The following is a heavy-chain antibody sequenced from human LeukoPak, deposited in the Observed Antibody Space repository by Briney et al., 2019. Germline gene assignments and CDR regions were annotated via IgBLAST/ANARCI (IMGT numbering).Heavy chain of an antibody. CDR3: ARVPGENYDSSGYYVY. CDR1: GFTFSSYW. CDR2: INSDGGST. D-gene: IGHD3-22*01. Sequence: GGSLRLSCAASGFTFSSYWMHWVRQAPGEGLVWVSRINSDGGSTSYADSVKGRFTISRDNAKNTLYLQMNSLRAEDTAVYYCARVPGENYDSSGYYVYWGQGTLVTVSS. J-gene: IGHJ4*02. V-gene: IGHV3-74*01.